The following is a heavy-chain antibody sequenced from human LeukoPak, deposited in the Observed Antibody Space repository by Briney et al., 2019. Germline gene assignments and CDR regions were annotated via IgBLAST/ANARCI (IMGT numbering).Heavy chain of an antibody. CDR1: GFTFSSNV. Sequence: PGRSLRLSCAASGFTFSSNVMYWVRQAPGKGLEWVAVISYDGSNKYYADSVKGRFTISRDNPKNTVHLQMNSLRAEDTAVYYCARVGGSYSYYFDYWGQGTLVTVSS. V-gene: IGHV3-30*03. CDR2: ISYDGSNK. CDR3: ARVGGSYSYYFDY. D-gene: IGHD1-26*01. J-gene: IGHJ4*02.